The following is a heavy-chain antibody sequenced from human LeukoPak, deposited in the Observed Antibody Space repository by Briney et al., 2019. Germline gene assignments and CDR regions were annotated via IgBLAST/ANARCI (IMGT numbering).Heavy chain of an antibody. D-gene: IGHD2-2*01. CDR3: AKTFSSHFYYYGMDV. Sequence: GGSLRLSCAASGFTFSNYAMSWVRQAPGKGLEWVASIYAGGGNTFYADSVKGRITISRDNSENTLYLQMNSLRAEDTAIYYCAKTFSSHFYYYGMDVWGQGTTVTVSS. CDR2: IYAGGGNT. J-gene: IGHJ6*02. V-gene: IGHV3-23*01. CDR1: GFTFSNYA.